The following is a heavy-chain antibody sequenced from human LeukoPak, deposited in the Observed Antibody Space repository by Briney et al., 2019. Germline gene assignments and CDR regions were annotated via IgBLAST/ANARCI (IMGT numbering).Heavy chain of an antibody. D-gene: IGHD3-22*01. J-gene: IGHJ4*02. V-gene: IGHV3-23*01. Sequence: GGSLRLSCAASGFTFSSYAMSWVRQAPGKGLEWVSGISGGGGSTSYADSVKGRFTISRDNSKNTLYLQMNSLRAEDTAVYYCAKTRYYYDSSGYYYAYYFDYWGQGTLVTVSS. CDR1: GFTFSSYA. CDR3: AKTRYYYDSSGYYYAYYFDY. CDR2: ISGGGGST.